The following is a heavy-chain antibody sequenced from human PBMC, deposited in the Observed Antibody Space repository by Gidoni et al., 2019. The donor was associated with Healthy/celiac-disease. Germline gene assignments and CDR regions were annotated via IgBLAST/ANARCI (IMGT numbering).Heavy chain of an antibody. J-gene: IGHJ4*02. D-gene: IGHD2-15*01. CDR3: ARERGVVVAAKVDY. CDR1: GFTFSSYS. CDR2: ISSSSSYI. Sequence: EVQLVESGGGLVKPGGSLRLSCAASGFTFSSYSRNWVRQAPGKGLEWVSSISSSSSYIYYADSVKGRFTISRDNAKNSLYLQMNSLRAEDTAVYYCARERGVVVAAKVDYWGQGTLVTVSS. V-gene: IGHV3-21*01.